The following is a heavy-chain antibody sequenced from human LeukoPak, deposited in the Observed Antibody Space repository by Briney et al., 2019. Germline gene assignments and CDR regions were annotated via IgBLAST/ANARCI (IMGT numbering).Heavy chain of an antibody. CDR1: GFTFSSKY. V-gene: IGHV3-53*01. D-gene: IGHD2-15*01. CDR3: ARGLGYCDTTTCLLPFDY. J-gene: IGHJ4*02. CDR2: IYSDGST. Sequence: GGSLRLSCAASGFTFSSKYMTWVRQAPGKGLEWVSVIYSDGSTNYSDSVKGRFTISSDNSKNMLYLQMNSLRAEDTAVYYCARGLGYCDTTTCLLPFDYWGQGTLVTVSS.